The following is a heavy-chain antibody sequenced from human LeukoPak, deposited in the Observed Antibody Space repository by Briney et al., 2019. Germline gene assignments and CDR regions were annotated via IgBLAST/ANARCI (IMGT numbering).Heavy chain of an antibody. CDR2: INSDGSST. J-gene: IGHJ6*03. Sequence: GGSLRLSCAASGFTFSNYWMHWVRQAPGKGLVWVSRINSDGSSTSYADSVKGRFTISRDNAKNTLYLQRNSLRAEDTAVYYCARVSSGSYFGYYYYMDVWGKGTTVTVSS. D-gene: IGHD1-26*01. CDR3: ARVSSGSYFGYYYYMDV. V-gene: IGHV3-74*01. CDR1: GFTFSNYW.